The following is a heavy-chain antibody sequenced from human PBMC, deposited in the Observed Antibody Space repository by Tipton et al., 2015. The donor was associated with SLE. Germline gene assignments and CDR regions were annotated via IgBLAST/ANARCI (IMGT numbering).Heavy chain of an antibody. CDR1: GYSISSDYY. Sequence: TLSLTCAVSGYSISSDYYWGWIRQPPGKGLEWIGSIYHSGSTYYNPSLKSRVTISVDMSKNHFSLKLSSVTAADTAVYYCARVPPAGRAFDIWGQGTMVTVSS. CDR3: ARVPPAGRAFDI. CDR2: IYHSGST. J-gene: IGHJ3*02. V-gene: IGHV4-38-2*01.